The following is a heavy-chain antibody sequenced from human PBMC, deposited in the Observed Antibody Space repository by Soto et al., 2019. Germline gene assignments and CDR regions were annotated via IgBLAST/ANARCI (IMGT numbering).Heavy chain of an antibody. V-gene: IGHV1-8*01. J-gene: IGHJ6*02. CDR1: GYTFTSFD. CDR2: MNPNSGNT. CDR3: ARDRVKRERGYCLYYYYYGMDV. D-gene: IGHD5-18*01. Sequence: GASVKVSCKASGYTFTSFDINWVRQASGQGLEWMGWMNPNSGNTIYAQKFQGRVTITTDASTNTAYMELSSLRSEDTAVYYCARDRVKRERGYCLYYYYYGMDVWGQGTTVTAP.